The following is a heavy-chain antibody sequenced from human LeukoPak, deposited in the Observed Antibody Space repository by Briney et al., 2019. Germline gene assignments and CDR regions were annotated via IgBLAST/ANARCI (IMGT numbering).Heavy chain of an antibody. CDR2: INPNSGGT. Sequence: ASVKVSCKASGYTFTGYYMHWVRQAPGQGLEWMGWINPNSGGTNYAQKLQGRVTMTRDTSISTAYMELGRLRSDDTAVYYCARDRLGYYENWFDPWGQGTLVTVSS. J-gene: IGHJ5*02. V-gene: IGHV1-2*02. CDR1: GYTFTGYY. D-gene: IGHD3-22*01. CDR3: ARDRLGYYENWFDP.